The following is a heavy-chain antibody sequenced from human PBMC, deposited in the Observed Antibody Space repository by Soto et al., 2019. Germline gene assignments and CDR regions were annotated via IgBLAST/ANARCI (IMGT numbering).Heavy chain of an antibody. J-gene: IGHJ4*02. CDR2: LLSSGST. CDR3: ARAKVLRGVPTIDY. D-gene: IGHD3-10*01. CDR1: GGPMNNFY. Sequence: SETLSLTCTVSGGPMNNFYWTWVRQSPEKTLEWIGNLLSSGSTNYNPSLKSPVTISGDMSKKQFSLKLTSVTAADTAVYYCARAKVLRGVPTIDYWRQGLLVTVSS. V-gene: IGHV4-59*01.